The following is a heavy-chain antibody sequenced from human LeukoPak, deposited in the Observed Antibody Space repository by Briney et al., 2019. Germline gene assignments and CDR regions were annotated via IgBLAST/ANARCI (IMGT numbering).Heavy chain of an antibody. D-gene: IGHD3-3*01. J-gene: IGHJ5*02. CDR2: IYYSGST. CDR1: GGSISGYY. CDR3: ARVLGYDFWSGYYNLARYWFDP. Sequence: SETLSLTCTVSGGSISGYYWSWIRQPPGKGLEWIGYIYYSGSTNYNPSLKSRVTISVDTSKNQFSLKLSSVTAADTAVYYCARVLGYDFWSGYYNLARYWFDPWGQGTLVTASS. V-gene: IGHV4-59*01.